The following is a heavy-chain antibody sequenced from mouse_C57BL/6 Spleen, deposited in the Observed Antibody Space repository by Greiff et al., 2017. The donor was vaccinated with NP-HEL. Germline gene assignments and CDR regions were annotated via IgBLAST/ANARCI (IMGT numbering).Heavy chain of an antibody. J-gene: IGHJ3*01. V-gene: IGHV2-2*01. CDR3: ARDRNDYDVWFAY. D-gene: IGHD2-4*01. Sequence: QVQLKESGPGLVQPSQSLSITCTVSGFSLTSYGVHWVRQSPGKGLEWLGVIWSGGSTDYNAAFISRLSISKDNSKSQVFFKMNSLQADDTAIYYCARDRNDYDVWFAYWGQGTLVTVSA. CDR1: GFSLTSYG. CDR2: IWSGGST.